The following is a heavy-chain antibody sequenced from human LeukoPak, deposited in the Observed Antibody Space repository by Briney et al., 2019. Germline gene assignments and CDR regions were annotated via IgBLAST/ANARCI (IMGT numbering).Heavy chain of an antibody. J-gene: IGHJ4*02. D-gene: IGHD4-17*01. CDR2: IKQDGSEK. CDR3: ARTLTPVIKLIDY. V-gene: IGHV3-7*03. Sequence: GGSLGLSCAASGFTFSSYWMSWVRQAPGKGLEWVANIKQDGSEKYYVDSVKGRFTISRDNAKNSLYLQMNSLRAEDTAVYYCARTLTPVIKLIDYWGQGTLVTVSS. CDR1: GFTFSSYW.